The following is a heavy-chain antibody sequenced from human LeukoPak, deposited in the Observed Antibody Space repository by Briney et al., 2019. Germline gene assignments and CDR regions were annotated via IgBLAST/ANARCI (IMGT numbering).Heavy chain of an antibody. CDR2: IKQDGSEK. V-gene: IGHV3-7*01. Sequence: GGSLRLSCAASGFTFSSYWMSWVRQAPGKGLEWVANIKQDGSEKYYVDSVKGRFTISRDNAKHSLYLQMNSLRAEDTAVYYCTRVLWSSWYGLQPMDVWGKGTTVTVSS. CDR3: TRVLWSSWYGLQPMDV. CDR1: GFTFSSYW. J-gene: IGHJ6*04. D-gene: IGHD6-13*01.